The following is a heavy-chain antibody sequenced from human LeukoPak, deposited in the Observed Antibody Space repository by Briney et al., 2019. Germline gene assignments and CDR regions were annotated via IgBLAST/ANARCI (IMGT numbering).Heavy chain of an antibody. D-gene: IGHD6-19*01. CDR2: ISYDGSNK. J-gene: IGHJ5*02. CDR3: AKNMVAVAGPLP. Sequence: PGGSLRLSCAASGFTFSSYGMHWVRQAPGKGLEWVAVISYDGSNKYYADSVKGRFTISRDNSKNTLYLQMNSLRAEDTAVYYCAKNMVAVAGPLPWGQGTLVTVSS. V-gene: IGHV3-30*18. CDR1: GFTFSSYG.